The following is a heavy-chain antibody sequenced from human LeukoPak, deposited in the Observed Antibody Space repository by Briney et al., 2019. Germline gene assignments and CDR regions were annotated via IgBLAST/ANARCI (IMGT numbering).Heavy chain of an antibody. V-gene: IGHV3-13*01. CDR1: GFTFSSYD. CDR3: ARVSKNTGGWSFYDY. Sequence: GGSLRPSCAASGFTFSSYDMHWVRQVTGKGLEWVSAIGTAGDTYYPDSVKGRFTVSRENAKNSLYLQMNSLRAGDTAVYYCARVSKNTGGWSFYDYWGQGTLVTVSS. J-gene: IGHJ4*02. CDR2: IGTAGDT. D-gene: IGHD2-8*02.